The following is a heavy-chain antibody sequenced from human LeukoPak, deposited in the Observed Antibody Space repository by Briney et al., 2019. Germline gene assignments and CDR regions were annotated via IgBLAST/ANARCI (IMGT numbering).Heavy chain of an antibody. Sequence: ASVKVSCKASGYTFTSYGISWVRQAPGQGLEWMGWISAYNGNTNYAQKLQGRVTMTTDTSTSTAYMELRSLRSDDTAVYYCARDNGGLGYCSGGSCYDFDYWGQGTLVTVSS. V-gene: IGHV1-18*01. CDR3: ARDNGGLGYCSGGSCYDFDY. CDR1: GYTFTSYG. CDR2: ISAYNGNT. D-gene: IGHD2-15*01. J-gene: IGHJ4*02.